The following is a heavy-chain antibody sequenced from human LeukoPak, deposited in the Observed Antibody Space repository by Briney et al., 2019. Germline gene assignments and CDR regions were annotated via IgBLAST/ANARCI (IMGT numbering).Heavy chain of an antibody. Sequence: GRSLRLSCAASGFTFSSYAMHWVRPAPGKGLEWVAVISYDGSNKYYADSVKGRFTISRDNSKNTLYLQMNSLRAEDTAVYYCARDYRGYSYGYYYYGMDVWGQGTTVTVSS. D-gene: IGHD5-18*01. CDR2: ISYDGSNK. CDR1: GFTFSSYA. V-gene: IGHV3-30-3*01. J-gene: IGHJ6*02. CDR3: ARDYRGYSYGYYYYGMDV.